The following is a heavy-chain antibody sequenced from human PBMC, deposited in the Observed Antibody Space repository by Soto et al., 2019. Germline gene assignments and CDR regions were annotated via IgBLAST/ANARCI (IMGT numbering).Heavy chain of an antibody. D-gene: IGHD2-2*03. CDR2: IYHTGTT. CDR3: ARTDNVGYCPH. V-gene: IGHV4-38-2*01. CDR1: GDSIISNYH. Sequence: SETLSLTCAVSGDSIISNYHWAWIRQSPGRGLEWIASIYHTGTTYYTPSLESRVTISVDTSKNQFSLRLSSVTAADSSVYFCARTDNVGYCPHCGQGNLVTVSS. J-gene: IGHJ4*02.